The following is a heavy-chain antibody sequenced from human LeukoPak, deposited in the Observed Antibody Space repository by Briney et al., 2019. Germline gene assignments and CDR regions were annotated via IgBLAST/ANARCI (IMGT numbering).Heavy chain of an antibody. CDR3: ARWPTGRRSSWFDC. V-gene: IGHV5-51*01. J-gene: IGHJ4*02. CDR1: GYSFTSYW. D-gene: IGHD6-13*01. Sequence: GESLKISCKGSGYSFTSYWIGWVRQMPGKGLEWMAMIHPGDSNTRYSPSFQGQVTISADKSISTAYLQWSSLKASDTAMYYCARWPTGRRSSWFDCWGQGTLVTVSS. CDR2: IHPGDSNT.